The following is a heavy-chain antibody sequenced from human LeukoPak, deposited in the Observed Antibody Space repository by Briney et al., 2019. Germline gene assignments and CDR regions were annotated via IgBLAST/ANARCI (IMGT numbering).Heavy chain of an antibody. CDR1: GFTFSRYW. V-gene: IGHV3-7*01. CDR2: IKQDGSEK. CDR3: TRTSFGWGAFDI. Sequence: PGGSLRLSCATSGFTFSRYWMSWVRQAPGKGLEWVANIKQDGSEKNYMGSVRGRFTISRDNAKNSLYLQMNSLRAEDTAVYYCTRTSFGWGAFDIWGQGTVVTVSS. D-gene: IGHD3-16*01. J-gene: IGHJ3*02.